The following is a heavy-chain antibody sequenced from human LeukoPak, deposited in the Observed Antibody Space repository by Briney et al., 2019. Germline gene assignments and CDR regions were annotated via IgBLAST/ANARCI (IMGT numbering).Heavy chain of an antibody. J-gene: IGHJ3*02. CDR2: IYYSGTT. Sequence: PETLSLTCTVSGGSLNNYYWSWIRQPPGKGLEWIGYIYYSGTTNYNPSLKSRVTISVDTSKNQFSLKLTSVTAADTAVYFCARGGAFDIWGQGTLVTVSS. CDR3: ARGGAFDI. CDR1: GGSLNNYY. V-gene: IGHV4-59*01.